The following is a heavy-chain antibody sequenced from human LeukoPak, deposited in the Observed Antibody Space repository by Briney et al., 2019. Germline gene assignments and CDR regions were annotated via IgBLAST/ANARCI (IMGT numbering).Heavy chain of an antibody. Sequence: SETLSLTCTVSGGPFSTYYWSWIRQPPGKGLEWIGYIYYSGSTNYNPSLQSRVTISVDTSKNQFSLRLSFVTAADTAMYYCARENSYYDSSGYYYGSGYFDYWGQGTLVTVSS. V-gene: IGHV4-59*01. D-gene: IGHD3-22*01. CDR1: GGPFSTYY. J-gene: IGHJ4*02. CDR2: IYYSGST. CDR3: ARENSYYDSSGYYYGSGYFDY.